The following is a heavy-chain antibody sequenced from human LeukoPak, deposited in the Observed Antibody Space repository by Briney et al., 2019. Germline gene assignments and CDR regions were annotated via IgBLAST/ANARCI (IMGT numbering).Heavy chain of an antibody. J-gene: IGHJ4*02. CDR1: GGSISSSSYY. D-gene: IGHD3-9*01. Sequence: SETLSLTCTVSGGSISSSSYYWGWIRQPPGKGLEWIGSIYYSGSTYYNPSLKSRVTISVDTSKNQFSLKLSSVTAADTAVYYCARHLPGYDILTGYYPYYFDYWGQGTLVTVSS. V-gene: IGHV4-39*01. CDR3: ARHLPGYDILTGYYPYYFDY. CDR2: IYYSGST.